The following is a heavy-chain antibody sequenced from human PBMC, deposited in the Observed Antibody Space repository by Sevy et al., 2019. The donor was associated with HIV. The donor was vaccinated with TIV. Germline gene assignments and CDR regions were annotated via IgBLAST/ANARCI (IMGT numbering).Heavy chain of an antibody. CDR3: AKDGHDYGDFYFNY. V-gene: IGHV3-23*01. Sequence: GGSLRLSGAASGFTFSSYAMSWVRQAPGKGLEWVSCIIGSGGRTYYAESVKGRFTISRDNAKNTLYLQMNNLRAEDTAVYYCAKDGHDYGDFYFNYWGQGTLVTVSS. J-gene: IGHJ4*02. CDR2: IIGSGGRT. D-gene: IGHD4-17*01. CDR1: GFTFSSYA.